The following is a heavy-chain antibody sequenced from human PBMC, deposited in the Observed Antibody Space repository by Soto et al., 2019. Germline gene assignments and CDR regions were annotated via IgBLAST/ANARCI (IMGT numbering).Heavy chain of an antibody. J-gene: IGHJ4*02. CDR3: ARDHPHSYGVYYFDY. D-gene: IGHD5-18*01. CDR2: VYSSGST. CDR1: GGSIRNYY. Sequence: SETLSVTCTVSGGSIRNYYWSWIRQPPGKGLEWIGYVYSSGSTHYNPSLQSRVTISADTSKNQVSLKVNSVTAADTAVYYCARDHPHSYGVYYFDYWGQGTPVTVS. V-gene: IGHV4-59*01.